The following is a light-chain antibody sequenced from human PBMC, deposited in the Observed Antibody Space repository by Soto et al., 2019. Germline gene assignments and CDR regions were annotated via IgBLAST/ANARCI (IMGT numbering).Light chain of an antibody. V-gene: IGLV2-14*01. CDR1: SSDVGGYNS. CDR2: EVS. CDR3: SSYTSGSTLVV. J-gene: IGLJ2*01. Sequence: QSALTQPASVSGSPGQSITISCTGTSSDVGGYNSVSWYQQHPGKAPKLMISEVSNRPSGVSNRFSGSKSGDTASLTISGLQAEDEADYYCSSYTSGSTLVVFGGGTKLTVL.